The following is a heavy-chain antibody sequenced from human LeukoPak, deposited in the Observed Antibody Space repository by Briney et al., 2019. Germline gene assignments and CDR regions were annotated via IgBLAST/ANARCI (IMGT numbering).Heavy chain of an antibody. CDR1: GFTFSSYW. D-gene: IGHD1-26*01. V-gene: IGHV3-66*02. CDR3: ARAPSEWELID. CDR2: IYSGGST. J-gene: IGHJ4*02. Sequence: QPGGSLGLSCAASGFTFSSYWMHWVRQAPGKGLEWVSVIYSGGSTYYADSVKGRFTISRDNSKNTLYLQMNSLRAEDTAVYYCARAPSEWELIDWGQGTLVTVSS.